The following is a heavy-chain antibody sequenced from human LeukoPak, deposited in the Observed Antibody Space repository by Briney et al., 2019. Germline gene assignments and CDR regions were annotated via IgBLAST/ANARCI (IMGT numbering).Heavy chain of an antibody. J-gene: IGHJ4*02. D-gene: IGHD3-22*01. CDR3: ARIGRGRSYYDSSGYYPSPADY. CDR2: LYSGDSDT. CDR1: GYSFTSYW. Sequence: GESLKISCKGSGYSFTSYWIGWVRQMPGKGLEWMGILYSGDSDTRYSPSFQGQVTISADKSISTAYLQWSSLKASDTAMYYRARIGRGRSYYDSSGYYPSPADYWGQGTLVTVSS. V-gene: IGHV5-51*01.